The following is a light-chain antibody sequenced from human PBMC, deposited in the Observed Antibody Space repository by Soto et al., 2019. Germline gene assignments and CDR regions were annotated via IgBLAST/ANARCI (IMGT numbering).Light chain of an antibody. CDR1: QSISSW. CDR3: QHYNNYSWT. Sequence: IQMTQSPSSLSASVGDRVTITCRASQSISSWLAWYQQKPGKAPILLVYKASFLETGVPSRFSGSGSGTEFTLTISSLQPDDFATYYCQHYNNYSWTFGQGTKVEIK. J-gene: IGKJ1*01. V-gene: IGKV1-5*03. CDR2: KAS.